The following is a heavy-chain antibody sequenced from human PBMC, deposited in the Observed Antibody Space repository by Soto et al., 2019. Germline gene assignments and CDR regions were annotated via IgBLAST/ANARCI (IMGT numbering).Heavy chain of an antibody. D-gene: IGHD5-18*01. CDR1: GFTFSSYA. J-gene: IGHJ4*02. CDR3: AKDRRARGYSYGYVFFY. Sequence: GGSLRLSCAASGFTFSSYAMSWVRQAPGKGLEWVSAISGSGGSTYYADSVKGRFTISRDNSKNTLYLQMNSLRAEDTAVYYCAKDRRARGYSYGYVFFYWGQGTLVTVSS. V-gene: IGHV3-23*01. CDR2: ISGSGGST.